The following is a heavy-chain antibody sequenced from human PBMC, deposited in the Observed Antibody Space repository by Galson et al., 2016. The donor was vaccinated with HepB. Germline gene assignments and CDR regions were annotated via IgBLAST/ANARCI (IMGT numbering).Heavy chain of an antibody. J-gene: IGHJ4*02. CDR1: GFDFTRHW. D-gene: IGHD6-6*01. CDR3: AAYSSSSCGAYVF. V-gene: IGHV5-51*01. CDR2: IYPSDSDT. Sequence: QSGAEVKKPGKSLQISCQGSGFDFTRHWIVWLRQKPGKGLEWMGMIYPSDSDTRYSPSFQGQVTFSADRSTTTAYVAWHSLRASDNAIYYCAAYSSSSCGAYVFWGQGTQVTVSS.